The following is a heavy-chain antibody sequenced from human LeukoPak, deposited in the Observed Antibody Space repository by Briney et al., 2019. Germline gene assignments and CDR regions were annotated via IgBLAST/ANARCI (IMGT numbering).Heavy chain of an antibody. CDR2: IGGSGDTT. D-gene: IGHD6-13*01. Sequence: PGGSLRLSCAASGLTFSSYALSWVRQAPGKGLAWVSTIGGSGDTTYYADSVKGRFTISRDNSKNTLYLQMNSLRAEDTAVYYCAKGFLPFSSSTWCLHFDYWGQGSLVTVSS. V-gene: IGHV3-23*01. CDR1: GLTFSSYA. CDR3: AKGFLPFSSSTWCLHFDY. J-gene: IGHJ4*02.